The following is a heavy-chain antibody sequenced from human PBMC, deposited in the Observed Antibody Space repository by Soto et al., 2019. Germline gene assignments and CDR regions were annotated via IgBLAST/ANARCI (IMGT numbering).Heavy chain of an antibody. J-gene: IGHJ4*02. D-gene: IGHD6-13*01. V-gene: IGHV3-33*01. CDR2: IWYDGSNK. CDR1: GFTFSSYG. Sequence: PGGSLRLSCAASGFTFSSYGMHWVRQAPGKGLEWVAVIWYDGSNKYYADSVKGRFTISRDNSKNTLYLQMNSLRAEDTAVYYCARDKAAAGTDYWGQGTLVTVSS. CDR3: ARDKAAAGTDY.